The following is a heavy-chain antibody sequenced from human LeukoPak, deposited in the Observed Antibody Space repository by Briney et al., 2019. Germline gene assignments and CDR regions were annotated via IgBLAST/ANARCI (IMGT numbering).Heavy chain of an antibody. J-gene: IGHJ4*02. V-gene: IGHV1-46*01. CDR3: ARDQEGFDY. CDR1: GYTFTSNY. Sequence: GASVKVSCKASGYTFTSNYIHWVRQAPEQGLEWMGMIYPRDGSTSYAQKFQGRVTVTRDTSTSTVHMELSGLRSEDTAVYYRARDQEGFDYWGEGTVVTVSS. CDR2: IYPRDGST.